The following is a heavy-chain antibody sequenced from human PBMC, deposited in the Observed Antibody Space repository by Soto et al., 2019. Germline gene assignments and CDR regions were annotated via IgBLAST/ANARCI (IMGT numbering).Heavy chain of an antibody. CDR2: ISAYNDNT. V-gene: IGHV1-18*01. Sequence: QVQLLQSGAEVKKPGASVKVSCKASGYTFYSYDITWVRQAPGQGLEWMGTISAYNDNTNFPQTLQGRVTMTIDKRTATAYMELKNLTADDAAVYYCARDRATLTTESALGYWGQGTLVTVSS. CDR1: GYTFYSYD. CDR3: ARDRATLTTESALGY. J-gene: IGHJ4*02. D-gene: IGHD3-16*01.